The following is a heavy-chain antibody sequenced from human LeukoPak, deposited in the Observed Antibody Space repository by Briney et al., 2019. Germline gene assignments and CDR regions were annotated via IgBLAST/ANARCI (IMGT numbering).Heavy chain of an antibody. CDR1: GGSISSGSYY. CDR3: ARADSSGYYPRPFDY. D-gene: IGHD3-22*01. CDR2: IYTSGST. V-gene: IGHV4-61*02. Sequence: SQTLSLTCTVSGGSISSGSYYWSWIRQPAGKGLECIGRIYTSGSTNYNPSLKSRVTISVDTSKNQFSLKLSSVTAADTAVYYCARADSSGYYPRPFDYWGQGTLVTVSS. J-gene: IGHJ4*02.